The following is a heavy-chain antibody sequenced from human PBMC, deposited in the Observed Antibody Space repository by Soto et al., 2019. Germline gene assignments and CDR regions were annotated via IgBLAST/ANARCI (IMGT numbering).Heavy chain of an antibody. CDR2: ISGSGGST. D-gene: IGHD2-21*02. V-gene: IGHV3-23*01. CDR3: AKKEDCGGDCYPHFDY. CDR1: GFTFSSYA. J-gene: IGHJ4*02. Sequence: GGSLRPSCAASGFTFSSYAMSWVRQAPGKGLEWVSAISGSGGSTYYADSVKGRFTISRDNSKNTLYLQMNSLRAEDTAVYYCAKKEDCGGDCYPHFDYWGQGTLVTVSS.